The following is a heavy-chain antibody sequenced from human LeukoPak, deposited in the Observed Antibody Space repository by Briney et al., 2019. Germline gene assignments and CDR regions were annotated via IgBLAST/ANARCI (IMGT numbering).Heavy chain of an antibody. Sequence: RSGGSLRLSCAASGFTFSSYGMHWVRQAPGKGLEWVALISYDGNNKYYADSVKGRFTISRDNSKNALYLQMNSLRAEDTAVYYCAKNEGGANYYFDYWGQGTLVTVSS. CDR1: GFTFSSYG. D-gene: IGHD1-1*01. CDR3: AKNEGGANYYFDY. V-gene: IGHV3-30*18. J-gene: IGHJ4*02. CDR2: ISYDGNNK.